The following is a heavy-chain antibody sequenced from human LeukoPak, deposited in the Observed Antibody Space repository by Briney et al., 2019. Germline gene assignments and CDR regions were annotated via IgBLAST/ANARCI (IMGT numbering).Heavy chain of an antibody. CDR1: GFTFSTYA. Sequence: PGGSLRLSCAASGFTFSTYAMSWVRQAPGKGLEWVSAISGSGGSTYYADSVKGRFTISRDNSKNTLYLQMNSLRAEDTAVYYCAKAWGSGWYYFDYWGQGTLVTVSS. CDR3: AKAWGSGWYYFDY. J-gene: IGHJ4*02. V-gene: IGHV3-23*01. D-gene: IGHD6-19*01. CDR2: ISGSGGST.